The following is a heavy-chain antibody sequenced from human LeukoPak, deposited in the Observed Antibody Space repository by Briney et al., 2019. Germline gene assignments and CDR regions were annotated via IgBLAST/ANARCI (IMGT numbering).Heavy chain of an antibody. CDR1: GFTFDDYG. D-gene: IGHD3-22*01. V-gene: IGHV3-20*04. CDR2: INWNGGST. J-gene: IGHJ4*02. Sequence: GGSLRLSCAASGFTFDDYGMSWVRQAPGKGLEWVSGINWNGGSTGYADSVKGRFTISRDNAKNSLYLQMNSLRAEDTALYYCAKARPYYYDSKGGLGYLFDYWGQGTLVTVSS. CDR3: AKARPYYYDSKGGLGYLFDY.